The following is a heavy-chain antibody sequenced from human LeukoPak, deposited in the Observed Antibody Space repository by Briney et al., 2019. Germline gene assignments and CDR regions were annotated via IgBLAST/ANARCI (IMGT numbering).Heavy chain of an antibody. CDR1: GGSISSSGYY. V-gene: IGHV4-39*07. CDR3: ARESHYRRFAFDI. D-gene: IGHD4-11*01. Sequence: SETLSLTCTVSGGSISSSGYYWGWIRQPPGKGLEWIASIYYSGSTYYNPSLKSRVTISVDTSKNQFSLKLSSVTAADTAVYYCARESHYRRFAFDIWGQGTMVTVSS. CDR2: IYYSGST. J-gene: IGHJ3*02.